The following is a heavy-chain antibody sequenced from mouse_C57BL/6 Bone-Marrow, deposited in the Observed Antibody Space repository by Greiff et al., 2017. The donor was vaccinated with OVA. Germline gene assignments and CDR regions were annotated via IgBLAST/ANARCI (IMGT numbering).Heavy chain of an antibody. Sequence: QVQLQQSGAELVRPGASVTLSCKASGYTFTDYEMHWVKQTPVHGLEWIGAIDPETGGTAYNQKFKGKAILAADKSSSTAYMELRSLTSEDSAVYYCTRDGSWFAYWGQGTLVTVCA. D-gene: IGHD2-3*01. CDR2: IDPETGGT. J-gene: IGHJ3*01. CDR1: GYTFTDYE. CDR3: TRDGSWFAY. V-gene: IGHV1-15*01.